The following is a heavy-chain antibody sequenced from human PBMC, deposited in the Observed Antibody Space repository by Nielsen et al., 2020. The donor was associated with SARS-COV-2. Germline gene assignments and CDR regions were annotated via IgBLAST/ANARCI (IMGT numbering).Heavy chain of an antibody. CDR2: IYTLGPT. CDR3: ARGGGLSRYYFDF. Sequence: GSLKISCAAFGFNVSNTFMTWVRQAPGKGLEWVSIIYTLGPTFYADSVKGRFTISRLTSKNTLYLQLNSLTSDDTAVYYCARGGGLSRYYFDFWGRGTQVTVSS. V-gene: IGHV3-53*04. CDR1: GFNVSNTF. D-gene: IGHD6-25*01. J-gene: IGHJ4*02.